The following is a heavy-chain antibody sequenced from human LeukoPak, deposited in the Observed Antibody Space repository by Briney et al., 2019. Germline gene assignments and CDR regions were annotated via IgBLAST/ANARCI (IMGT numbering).Heavy chain of an antibody. V-gene: IGHV3-30*02. CDR2: IRYDGSNK. CDR3: AKGGDDFWSGYSDY. CDR1: GFGFSSYA. Sequence: GGSLRLSCAASGFGFSSYAMHWVRQTPGKGLEWVAFIRYDGSNKYYADSVKGRFTISRDNSKNTLYLQMNSLRAEDTAVYYCAKGGDDFWSGYSDYWGQGTLVTVSS. D-gene: IGHD3-3*01. J-gene: IGHJ4*02.